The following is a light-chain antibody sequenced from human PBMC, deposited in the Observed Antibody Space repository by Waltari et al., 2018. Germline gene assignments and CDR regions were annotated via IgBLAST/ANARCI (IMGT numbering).Light chain of an antibody. CDR3: QKYSASPWT. CDR2: GAS. CDR1: QSVSNS. J-gene: IGKJ1*01. V-gene: IGKV3-20*01. Sequence: VILTQSPATLSLSPGERATLSCRASQSVSNSLAWYQQKPGQAPRLLIYGASRRASDITDRFSGSGSGTEFTLTISSLEPEDFAVYYCQKYSASPWTFGPGTKVEIK.